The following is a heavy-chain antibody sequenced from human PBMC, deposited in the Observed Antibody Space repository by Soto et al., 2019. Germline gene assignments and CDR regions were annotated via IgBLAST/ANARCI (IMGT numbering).Heavy chain of an antibody. D-gene: IGHD1-7*01. CDR3: ARHSTNWNYN. J-gene: IGHJ4*02. CDR2: VDPSDSYT. V-gene: IGHV5-10-1*01. CDR1: GYSFTSYW. Sequence: GESLKISCKGSGYSFTSYWISWVRQMPGKGLEWMGRVDPSDSYTNYSPSFQGHVTISADKSISTAYLQWNSLKASDTAMYYCARHSTNWNYNWGQGTLVTVSS.